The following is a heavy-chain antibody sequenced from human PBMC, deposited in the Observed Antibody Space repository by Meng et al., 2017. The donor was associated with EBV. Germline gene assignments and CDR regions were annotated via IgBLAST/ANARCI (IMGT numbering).Heavy chain of an antibody. J-gene: IGHJ4*02. CDR1: GGPFRNYA. D-gene: IGHD3-10*01. V-gene: IGHV1-69*01. CDR3: ASESGRGYTPDY. CDR2: FLPTLGAP. Sequence: QVQLVQSAAEVKKPGSSVKVSCKTSGGPFRNYAFSWVRQAPGQGLEWLGGFLPTLGAPNYAQKFHGRVSITADESTSTHYMDLSSLRSEDTAVYYCASESGRGYTPDYWGQGTLVTVSS.